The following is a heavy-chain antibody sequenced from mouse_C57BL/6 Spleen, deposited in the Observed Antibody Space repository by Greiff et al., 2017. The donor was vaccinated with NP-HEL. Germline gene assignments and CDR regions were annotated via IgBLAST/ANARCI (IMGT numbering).Heavy chain of an antibody. Sequence: EVNVVESEGGLVQPGSSMKLSCTASGFTFSDYYMAWVRQVPEKGLEWVANINYDGSSTYYLDSLKSRFIISRDNAKNILYLQMSSLKSEDTATYYCARDGLGHAMDYWGQGTSVTVSS. D-gene: IGHD4-1*01. CDR3: ARDGLGHAMDY. J-gene: IGHJ4*01. CDR2: INYDGSST. V-gene: IGHV5-16*01. CDR1: GFTFSDYY.